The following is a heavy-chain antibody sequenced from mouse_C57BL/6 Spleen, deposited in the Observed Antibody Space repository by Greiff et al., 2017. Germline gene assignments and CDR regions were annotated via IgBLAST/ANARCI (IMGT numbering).Heavy chain of an antibody. Sequence: VQLQQSGAELVRPGASVKLSCKASGYTFTDYYINWVKQRPGQGLEWIARIYPGSGNTYYNEKFKGKATLTAEKSSSTAYMQLSSLTSEDSAVYFCARWWGDFDVWGTGTTVTVSS. CDR1: GYTFTDYY. CDR3: ARWWGDFDV. J-gene: IGHJ1*03. D-gene: IGHD1-1*02. CDR2: IYPGSGNT. V-gene: IGHV1-76*01.